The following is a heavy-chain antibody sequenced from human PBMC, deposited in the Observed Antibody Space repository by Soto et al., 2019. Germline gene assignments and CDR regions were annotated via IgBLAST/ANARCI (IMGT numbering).Heavy chain of an antibody. V-gene: IGHV3-30*18. D-gene: IGHD3-3*01. CDR2: ISYDGSNK. Sequence: LRLSCAASGFTFSSYGMHWVRQAPGKGLEWVAVISYDGSNKYYADSVKGRFTISRDNSKNTLYLQMNSLRAEDTAVYYCAKTYYDFWSGYYTSYYYGMDVWGQGTTVTVS. CDR3: AKTYYDFWSGYYTSYYYGMDV. CDR1: GFTFSSYG. J-gene: IGHJ6*02.